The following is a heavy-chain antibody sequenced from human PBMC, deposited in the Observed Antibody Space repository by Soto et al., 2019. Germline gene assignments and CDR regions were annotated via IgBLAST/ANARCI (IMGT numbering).Heavy chain of an antibody. Sequence: KASETLSLTCALSGGSFSNYYWTWIRQSPGKGLEWIGEILHTGSTNYNPSLGSRVTISIDTSKKQFSLNLTSVTAADTAVYYCARQPGIPTTGYWGQGTQVTV. D-gene: IGHD6-13*01. V-gene: IGHV4-34*12. J-gene: IGHJ1*01. CDR2: ILHTGST. CDR3: ARQPGIPTTGY. CDR1: GGSFSNYY.